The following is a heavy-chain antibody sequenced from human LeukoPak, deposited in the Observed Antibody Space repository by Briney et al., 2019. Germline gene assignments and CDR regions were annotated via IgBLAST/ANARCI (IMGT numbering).Heavy chain of an antibody. J-gene: IGHJ4*02. D-gene: IGHD7-27*01. CDR1: GFTFSTYA. CDR3: ARGSNWGSRVYYFDY. V-gene: IGHV3-30-3*01. CDR2: ISYDGSNK. Sequence: GGSLRLSCAASGFTFSTYAMHWVRQAPGKGLEWVAVISYDGSNKYYADSVKGRFTISRDNSKNTLYLQMNSLRAEDTAVYYCARGSNWGSRVYYFDYWGQGTLVTVSS.